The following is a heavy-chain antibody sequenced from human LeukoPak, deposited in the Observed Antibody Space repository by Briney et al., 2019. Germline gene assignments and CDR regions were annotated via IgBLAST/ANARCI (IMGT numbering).Heavy chain of an antibody. J-gene: IGHJ5*02. CDR2: ISSSSSYI. V-gene: IGHV3-21*01. CDR3: ARDRGGIVVVPAARDFDP. Sequence: PGGSLRLSCAASGFTFSSYTMNWVRQAPGKGLEWVSSISSSSSYIYYGESVKGRFTISRDNAKNSLYLQMNSLRAEDTAVYYCARDRGGIVVVPAARDFDPWGQGTLVTVSS. CDR1: GFTFSSYT. D-gene: IGHD2-2*01.